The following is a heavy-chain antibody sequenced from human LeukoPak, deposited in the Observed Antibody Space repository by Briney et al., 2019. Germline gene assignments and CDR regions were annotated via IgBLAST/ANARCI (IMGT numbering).Heavy chain of an antibody. CDR3: ARLGSGWYVIDY. Sequence: PSETLSLTCTVSGGSITTYYWNWVRQPAGKGLEWIGRIYSSGSTYDNPSLKSRVTISVDTSKNQFSLKLSSVTAADTAVYYCARLGSGWYVIDYWGQGTLVTVSS. V-gene: IGHV4-4*07. J-gene: IGHJ4*02. CDR1: GGSITTYY. D-gene: IGHD6-19*01. CDR2: IYSSGST.